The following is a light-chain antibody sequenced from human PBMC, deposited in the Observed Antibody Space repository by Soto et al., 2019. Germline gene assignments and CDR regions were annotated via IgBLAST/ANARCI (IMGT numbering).Light chain of an antibody. CDR2: EGS. CDR1: SSDVGSYNL. Sequence: QSALTQPASVSGSPGQSITISCTGTSSDVGSYNLVSWYQQHPGKAPKLMIYEGSKRPSGVSNRFSGSKSGNTASLTISGLQAEDEADYYCCSYAGSSTFVYVFGTGTKVTVL. J-gene: IGLJ1*01. CDR3: CSYAGSSTFVYV. V-gene: IGLV2-23*03.